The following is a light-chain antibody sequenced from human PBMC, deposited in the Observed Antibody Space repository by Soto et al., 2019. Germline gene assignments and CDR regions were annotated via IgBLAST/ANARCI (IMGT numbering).Light chain of an antibody. CDR2: SDD. CDR1: NSNIGRYS. Sequence: QSMLSQPTSLSGTPGQRINSSCSGSNSNIGRYSVNWYQHFPGTAPKILIYSDDERPSGVPDRFSGSKSGTSASLAISGLQSEDEAEYYCAAWDDNLNGPLFGGGTQLTVL. CDR3: AAWDDNLNGPL. V-gene: IGLV1-44*01. J-gene: IGLJ3*02.